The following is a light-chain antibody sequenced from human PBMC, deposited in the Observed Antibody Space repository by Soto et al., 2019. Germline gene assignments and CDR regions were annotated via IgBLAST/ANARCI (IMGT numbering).Light chain of an antibody. V-gene: IGKV1-8*01. Sequence: AIRMTQSPSSFSASTGDRVTITCRASQGISSYLTWYQQKPGKAPNLLIYAASPLQSGVPSRFSGSGSGTDFTLTISCLQSEDFATYYCQQYYSYPFTFGGGTKVEIK. CDR1: QGISSY. J-gene: IGKJ4*01. CDR2: AAS. CDR3: QQYYSYPFT.